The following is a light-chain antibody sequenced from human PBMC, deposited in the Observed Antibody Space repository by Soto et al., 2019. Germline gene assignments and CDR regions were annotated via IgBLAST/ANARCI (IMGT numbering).Light chain of an antibody. CDR3: QTWGTGFRV. CDR2: LNSDGSH. CDR1: SGHSSYA. Sequence: QPVLTQSPSASASLGASVKLTCTLSSGHSSYAIAWHQQQPEKGPRNLMNLNSDGSHSKGDGIPDRFSGSSSGAERYLTISSLQSEDEADYYCQTWGTGFRVFGGGTKLTVL. V-gene: IGLV4-69*01. J-gene: IGLJ3*02.